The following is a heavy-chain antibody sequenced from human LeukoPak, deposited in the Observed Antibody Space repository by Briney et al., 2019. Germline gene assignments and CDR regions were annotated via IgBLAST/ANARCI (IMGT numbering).Heavy chain of an antibody. Sequence: GGSLRLSCAASGFSIKTYSMTWVRQAPGKGLEWVSTISSSGGYIYYADSVKGRFTISRDTAKDSLYLQMNSLRVEDTAVYNCARLRDTVTSASDYWGQGTLVTVSS. V-gene: IGHV3-21*01. CDR3: ARLRDTVTSASDY. J-gene: IGHJ4*02. D-gene: IGHD4-17*01. CDR2: ISSSGGYI. CDR1: GFSIKTYS.